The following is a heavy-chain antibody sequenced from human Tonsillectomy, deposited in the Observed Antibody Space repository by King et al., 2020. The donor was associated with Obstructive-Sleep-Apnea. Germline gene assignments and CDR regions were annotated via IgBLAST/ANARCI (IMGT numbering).Heavy chain of an antibody. CDR3: ARLAYCGADCLGYFHQ. J-gene: IGHJ1*01. D-gene: IGHD2-21*02. V-gene: IGHV5-51*01. CDR2: IAPGASDT. Sequence: QLVQSGAEVKKPGESLKISCKGSGYSFTSYWIGWVRQMTGTGLVCMGIIAPGASDTRYSQSFEGQVTISADKSISTAYLQWRSLKASDTAMYYCARLAYCGADCLGYFHQWGQGTLVTVSS. CDR1: GYSFTSYW.